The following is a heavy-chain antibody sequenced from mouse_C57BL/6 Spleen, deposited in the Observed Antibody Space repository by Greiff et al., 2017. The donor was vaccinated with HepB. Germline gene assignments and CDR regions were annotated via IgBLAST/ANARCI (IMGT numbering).Heavy chain of an antibody. V-gene: IGHV2-2*01. CDR1: GFSLTSYG. CDR3: ARNDPLIYYYGSSRYYYAMDY. J-gene: IGHJ4*01. CDR2: IWSGGST. D-gene: IGHD1-1*01. Sequence: QVQLKESGPGLVQPSQSLSITCTVSGFSLTSYGVHWVRQSPGKGLEWLGVIWSGGSTDYNAAFISRLSISKDNSKSQVFFKMNSLQADDTAIYYCARNDPLIYYYGSSRYYYAMDYWGQGTSVTVSS.